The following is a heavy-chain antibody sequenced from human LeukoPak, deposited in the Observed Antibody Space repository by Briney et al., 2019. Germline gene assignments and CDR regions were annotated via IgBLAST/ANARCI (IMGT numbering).Heavy chain of an antibody. V-gene: IGHV3-7*01. Sequence: GGSLRLSCAASGFNFGSYSMTWVRQAPGKGLEWVANIKQDGNEKYYADSVKGRFTISRDNAKNSLDLQMNSLRAEDTAVYYCARDTLGEGEDANYAVYYFDYWGQGSVVTVSS. J-gene: IGHJ4*02. CDR3: ARDTLGEGEDANYAVYYFDY. D-gene: IGHD4/OR15-4a*01. CDR1: GFNFGSYS. CDR2: IKQDGNEK.